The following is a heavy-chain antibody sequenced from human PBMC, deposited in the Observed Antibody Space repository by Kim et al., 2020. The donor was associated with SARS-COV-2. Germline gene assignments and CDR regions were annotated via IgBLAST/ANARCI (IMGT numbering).Heavy chain of an antibody. V-gene: IGHV3-33*05. CDR1: GFTFSSYG. J-gene: IGHJ6*02. Sequence: GGSLRLSCAASGFTFSSYGMHWVRQAPGKGLEWVAVISYDGSNKYYADSVKGRFTISRDNSKNTLYLQMNSLRAEDTAVYYCARGGKAGTYYYYGMDVWGQGTTVTVSS. CDR2: ISYDGSNK. D-gene: IGHD3-16*01. CDR3: ARGGKAGTYYYYGMDV.